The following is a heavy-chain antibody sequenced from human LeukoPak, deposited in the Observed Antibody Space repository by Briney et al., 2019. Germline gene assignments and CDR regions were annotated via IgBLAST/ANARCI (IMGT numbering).Heavy chain of an antibody. V-gene: IGHV1-2*02. Sequence: SVNDSPKASRYTFTAYYIHAVRRAPGQRREWVGGINPNSGGTETAQTFQGRVTMTSDTSIITAYMELSRLRSYDTAVYDCARDHCICINWYEYNYYGMDVWGQGTTVTVSS. D-gene: IGHD2-2*01. CDR2: INPNSGGT. CDR1: RYTFTAYY. CDR3: ARDHCICINWYEYNYYGMDV. J-gene: IGHJ6*02.